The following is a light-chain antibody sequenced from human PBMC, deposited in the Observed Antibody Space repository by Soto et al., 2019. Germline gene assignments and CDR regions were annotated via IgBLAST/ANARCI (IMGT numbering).Light chain of an antibody. Sequence: EIVLTQSTGTLSLPSWTTATVSGTASQTVTSSFLAWYQRNPGQAPRLLIYGASDRATGIPDRFSGSGSGTDFTLTISRLEPEDFAVYYCQQYGDSPWTFGQGTKVDIK. J-gene: IGKJ1*01. V-gene: IGKV3-20*01. CDR1: QTVTSSF. CDR3: QQYGDSPWT. CDR2: GAS.